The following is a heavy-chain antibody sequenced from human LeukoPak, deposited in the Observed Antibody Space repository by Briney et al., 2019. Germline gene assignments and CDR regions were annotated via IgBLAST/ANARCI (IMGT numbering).Heavy chain of an antibody. CDR1: GGSFSGYY. V-gene: IGHV4-34*01. CDR2: INHSGST. Sequence: SETLSLTCAVYGGSFSGYYWSWTRQPPGKGLEWIGEINHSGSTNYNPSLKSRVTISVDTSKNQFSLKLSSVTAADTAVYYCARGRGGAHYWGQGTLVTVSS. J-gene: IGHJ4*02. CDR3: ARGRGGAHY. D-gene: IGHD1-26*01.